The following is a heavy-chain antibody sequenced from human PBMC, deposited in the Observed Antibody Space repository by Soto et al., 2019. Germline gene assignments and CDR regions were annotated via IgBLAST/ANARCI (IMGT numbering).Heavy chain of an antibody. J-gene: IGHJ4*02. CDR1: GGTFSSYT. V-gene: IGHV1-69*04. CDR2: IIPILGIA. D-gene: IGHD6-6*01. Sequence: GASVKVSCKASGGTFSSYTISWVRQAPGQGLEWMGRIIPILGIANYAQKFQGRVTITADKSTSTAYMELSSLRSEDTAVYYCARESPYSSSSHLDYWGQGTLVTGSS. CDR3: ARESPYSSSSHLDY.